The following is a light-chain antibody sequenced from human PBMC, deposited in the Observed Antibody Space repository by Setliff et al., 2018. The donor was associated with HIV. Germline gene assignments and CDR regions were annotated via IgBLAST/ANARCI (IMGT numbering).Light chain of an antibody. CDR1: SRDVGGYNY. Sequence: ASVSGSPGQSITISCTGTSRDVGGYNYVSWYQQHPGKAPKLIIYEVRNRPSGVSNRFSGSKSGNTASLTISGLQTEDEADYYCSSYAITNTLPFGTGTKVTVL. CDR2: EVR. J-gene: IGLJ1*01. CDR3: SSYAITNTLP. V-gene: IGLV2-14*01.